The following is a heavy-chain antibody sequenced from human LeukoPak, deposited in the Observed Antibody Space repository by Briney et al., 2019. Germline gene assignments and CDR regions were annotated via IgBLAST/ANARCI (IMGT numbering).Heavy chain of an antibody. V-gene: IGHV1-3*04. CDR2: INTGNGNT. D-gene: IGHD7-27*01. J-gene: IGHJ4*02. CDR1: GYIFTSYP. CDR3: ASNPPKTGDFNY. Sequence: ASVKVSCKASGYIFTSYPIHWVRQAPGQRLEWMGWINTGNGNTKYSQRFEGRVTVTTDTSAAAAYMELSSLRSEDAAVYYCASNPPKTGDFNYWGQGTLVTVSS.